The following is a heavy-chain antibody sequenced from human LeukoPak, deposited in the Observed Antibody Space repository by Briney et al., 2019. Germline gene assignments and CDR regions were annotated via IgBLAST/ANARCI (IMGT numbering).Heavy chain of an antibody. D-gene: IGHD6-19*01. J-gene: IGHJ5*02. Sequence: GGSLRLYCAASGFTFSSYWMSWVRQAPGKGLKWVANIKQDGSDKYYVDSVKGRFTISRDNAKNSVYLQMNSLRAEDTALYYCARAVAENWFDPWGQGTLVTVSS. CDR1: GFTFSSYW. CDR2: IKQDGSDK. V-gene: IGHV3-7*01. CDR3: ARAVAENWFDP.